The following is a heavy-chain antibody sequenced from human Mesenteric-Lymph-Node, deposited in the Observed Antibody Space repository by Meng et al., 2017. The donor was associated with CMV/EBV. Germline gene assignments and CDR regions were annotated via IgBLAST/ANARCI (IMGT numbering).Heavy chain of an antibody. CDR1: FYAYA. D-gene: IGHD2-2*01. Sequence: FYAYAISWVRQAPGQGLEWMGWINPYNGNTNYAQRLQGRVTMTTDTSSSTAYMELRSLRSDDTAVYYCAKCLLCTTTSCPYNWFDPWGQGTLVTVSS. CDR2: INPYNGNT. V-gene: IGHV1-18*01. J-gene: IGHJ5*02. CDR3: AKCLLCTTTSCPYNWFDP.